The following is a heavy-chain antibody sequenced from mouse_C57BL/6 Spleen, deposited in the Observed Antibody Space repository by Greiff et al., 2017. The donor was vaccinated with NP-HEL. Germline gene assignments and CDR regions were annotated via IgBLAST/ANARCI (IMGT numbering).Heavy chain of an antibody. D-gene: IGHD2-3*01. CDR3: ARWDDGYPYYAMDY. V-gene: IGHV1-81*01. CDR2: IYPRSGNT. CDR1: GYTFTSYG. Sequence: VKLMESGAELARPGASVKLSCKASGYTFTSYGISWVKQRTGQGLEWIGEIYPRSGNTYYNEKFKGKATLTADKSSSTAYMELRSLTSEDSAVYFCARWDDGYPYYAMDYWGQGTSVTVSS. J-gene: IGHJ4*01.